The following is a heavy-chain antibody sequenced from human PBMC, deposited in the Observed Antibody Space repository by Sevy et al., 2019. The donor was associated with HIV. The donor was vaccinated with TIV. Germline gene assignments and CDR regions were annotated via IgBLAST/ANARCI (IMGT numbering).Heavy chain of an antibody. J-gene: IGHJ4*02. CDR3: ARSDFWSGYYPIYYFDY. CDR1: GYTFTGYY. CDR2: INPNSGGT. V-gene: IGHV1-2*06. D-gene: IGHD3-3*01. Sequence: ASVKVSCKASGYTFTGYYMHWVRQAPGQGLEWMGRINPNSGGTNYAQKFQDRVIITSDTSISTAYMELSRLRSDDTAVYYCARSDFWSGYYPIYYFDYWGQGTLVTVSS.